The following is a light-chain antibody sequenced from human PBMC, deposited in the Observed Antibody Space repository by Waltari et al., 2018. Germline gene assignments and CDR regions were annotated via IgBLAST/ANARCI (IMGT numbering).Light chain of an antibody. CDR1: SRDIGGHNY. CDR2: DVT. V-gene: IGLV2-11*01. CDR3: CSYAGTYIF. J-gene: IGLJ2*01. Sequence: QSALTQPRSVSGSPGQSVTISCTGTSRDIGGHNYVPWYQQHPDKVPKLIIYDVTKRPSGVSDRFSGSKSGNTASLTISGLQAEDEADYYCCSYAGTYIFFGGGTRVTVL.